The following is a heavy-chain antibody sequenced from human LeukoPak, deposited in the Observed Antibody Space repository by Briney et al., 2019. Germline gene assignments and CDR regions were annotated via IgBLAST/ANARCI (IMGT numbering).Heavy chain of an antibody. CDR1: GFTLSSFA. D-gene: IGHD6-19*01. V-gene: IGHV3-64D*06. Sequence: GGSLRLSCSASGFTLSSFAMHWVRQAPGKGLEYVSAISSNGGSTYYADPVKGRFTISRDNSKNTLYLQMSSLRAEDTAVYYCANELAVAGTTLYFDQWGQGTLVTVSS. J-gene: IGHJ4*02. CDR2: ISSNGGST. CDR3: ANELAVAGTTLYFDQ.